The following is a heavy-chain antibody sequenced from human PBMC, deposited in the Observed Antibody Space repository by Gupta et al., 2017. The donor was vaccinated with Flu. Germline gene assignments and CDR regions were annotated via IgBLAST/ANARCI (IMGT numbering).Heavy chain of an antibody. CDR2: ISPGSNTI. Sequence: EVQLVDSGGGLVQPGGSLRLSCTVSGLSFSNYEMNWVRQAPGKGLEWITYISPGSNTINYADSVRGRFTVSRDNARNSVYLQMNSLRVEDTAVYYCAAGGSCDFWGRGAPVTVSS. V-gene: IGHV3-48*03. CDR3: AAGGSCDF. J-gene: IGHJ4*02. CDR1: GLSFSNYE. D-gene: IGHD2-15*01.